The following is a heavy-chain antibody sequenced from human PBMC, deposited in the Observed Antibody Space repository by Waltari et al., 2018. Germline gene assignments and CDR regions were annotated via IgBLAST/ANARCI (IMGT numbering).Heavy chain of an antibody. Sequence: QVQLQESGPGLVKPSETLSLTCAVSGYSISSGYYWGWIRQPPGKGLEWIGSIYHSGSTYYNPSLKSRVTISVATSKNQFSLKLSSVTAADTAVYYCARHGEMATITLFDYWGQGTLVTVSS. J-gene: IGHJ4*02. CDR1: GYSISSGYY. V-gene: IGHV4-38-2*01. CDR2: IYHSGST. D-gene: IGHD5-12*01. CDR3: ARHGEMATITLFDY.